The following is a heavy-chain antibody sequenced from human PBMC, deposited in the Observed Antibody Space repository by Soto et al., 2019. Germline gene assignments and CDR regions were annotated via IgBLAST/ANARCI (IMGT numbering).Heavy chain of an antibody. CDR1: GFTFSDYY. CDR3: ARHLGRIEAARIDF. V-gene: IGHV3-11*01. D-gene: IGHD2-15*01. CDR2: ISFNNNTI. J-gene: IGHJ4*02. Sequence: PGGSLRLSCVASGFTFSDYYISWLRQAPGKGPEWLSYISFNNNTIYYDDSVRGRFTISRDNAKNSVFLQMNRLRVEGTAVYYCARHLGRIEAARIDFWGQGTLVTVSS.